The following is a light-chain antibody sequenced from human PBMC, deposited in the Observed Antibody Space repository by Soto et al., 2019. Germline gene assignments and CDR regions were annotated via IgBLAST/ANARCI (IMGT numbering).Light chain of an antibody. V-gene: IGKV1-9*01. CDR1: QGISSH. Sequence: DIQLTQSPSFLSASVGDRVTITCRASQGISSHLAWYQQKPGKAPKLLIYAASTLQGRVPSRFSGSGFGTEFTLTISSLQPEDFATYHCQQVNGYPHTFGQGTRLEIK. CDR2: AAS. J-gene: IGKJ2*01. CDR3: QQVNGYPHT.